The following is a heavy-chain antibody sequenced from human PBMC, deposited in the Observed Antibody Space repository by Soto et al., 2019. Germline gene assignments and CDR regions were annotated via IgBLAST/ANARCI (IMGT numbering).Heavy chain of an antibody. J-gene: IGHJ4*02. Sequence: QVQLVESGGGVVQPGRSLRLSCAASGFSFSTYGMHWVRQAPGKGLEWVAAMSYDGTKKYYADSVKCRFTISRDNSRNTLFLQLDSLRVEDTAVYYCAKEYGSTWIDHWGQGTLVNVSS. CDR1: GFSFSTYG. D-gene: IGHD6-13*01. V-gene: IGHV3-30*18. CDR3: AKEYGSTWIDH. CDR2: MSYDGTKK.